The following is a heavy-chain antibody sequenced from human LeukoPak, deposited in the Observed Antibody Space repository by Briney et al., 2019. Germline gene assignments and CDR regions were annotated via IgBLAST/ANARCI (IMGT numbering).Heavy chain of an antibody. D-gene: IGHD2-2*01. CDR1: GFTFSSYA. CDR3: ARDPGYCSSTSCSIRHY. CDR2: ISGSGGST. V-gene: IGHV3-23*01. J-gene: IGHJ4*02. Sequence: GGSLRLSCAASGFTFSSYAMSWVRQAPGKGLEWVSAISGSGGSTYYADSVKGRFTISRDNSKNTLYLQMNSLRAEDTAVYYCARDPGYCSSTSCSIRHYWGQGTLVTVSS.